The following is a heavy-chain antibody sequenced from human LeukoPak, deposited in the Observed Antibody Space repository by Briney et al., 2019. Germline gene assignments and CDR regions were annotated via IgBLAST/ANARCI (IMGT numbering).Heavy chain of an antibody. V-gene: IGHV3-23*01. CDR2: ISGSGGST. CDR1: GFTVSSNY. Sequence: GGSLRLSCAASGFTVSSNYMSWVRQAPGKGLEWVSAISGSGGSTYYADSVKGRFTISRDNSKNTLYLQMNSLRAEDTAVYYCAKDHGSSLDYWGQGTLVTVSS. D-gene: IGHD6-6*01. CDR3: AKDHGSSLDY. J-gene: IGHJ4*02.